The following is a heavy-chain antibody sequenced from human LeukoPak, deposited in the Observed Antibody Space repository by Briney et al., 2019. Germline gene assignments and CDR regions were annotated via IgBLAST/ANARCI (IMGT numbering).Heavy chain of an antibody. V-gene: IGHV3-30*18. J-gene: IGHJ4*02. CDR2: ISYDADTK. CDR1: GVTFSIDG. CDR3: AKDRASSWSLDY. Sequence: GRSLRLSCAPSGVTFSIDGMHCGREAPGERGGWLTFISYDADTKYYSDSVRGRFTVSRDNSKNTMSLQMNSLRPEDTAMYYCAKDRASSWSLDYWGQGNLVTVSS. D-gene: IGHD6-13*01.